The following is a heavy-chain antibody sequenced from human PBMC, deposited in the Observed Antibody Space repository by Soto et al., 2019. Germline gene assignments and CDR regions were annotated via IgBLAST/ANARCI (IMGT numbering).Heavy chain of an antibody. CDR3: VRGRFRRTWFDP. J-gene: IGHJ5*02. D-gene: IGHD3-16*01. CDR2: MNPDSGNT. Sequence: QVQLVQSGAEVKKPGASVKVSCKASGYTFTNYDIHWVRQATGQGLEWMGWMNPDSGNTGQSKQFQGRGTMTRDTSISTAYMEMSSLRSQDTAVYYCVRGRFRRTWFDPWGQGTLVTVSS. CDR1: GYTFTNYD. V-gene: IGHV1-8*01.